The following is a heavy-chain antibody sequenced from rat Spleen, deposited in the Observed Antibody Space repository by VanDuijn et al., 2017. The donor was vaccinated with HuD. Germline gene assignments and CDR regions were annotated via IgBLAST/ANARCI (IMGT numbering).Heavy chain of an antibody. CDR2: ISPDGGRT. V-gene: IGHV5-58*01. Sequence: EVQLVESGGGLVQPGRSLKLSCVASGFTFSGYWIYWIRQAPGEGLEWVSSISPDGGRTYYLDSVKGRFTISRDNAKSTLYLQMNSLQTEDTAMYFCATSGYNLDYWGQGVMVTVSS. D-gene: IGHD4-3*01. CDR3: ATSGYNLDY. J-gene: IGHJ2*01. CDR1: GFTFSGYW.